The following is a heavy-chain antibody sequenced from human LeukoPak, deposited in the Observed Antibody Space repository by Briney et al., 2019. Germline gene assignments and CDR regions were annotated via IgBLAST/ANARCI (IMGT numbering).Heavy chain of an antibody. CDR3: ARGSGYVYY. J-gene: IGHJ4*02. Sequence: SETLSLTCTVSGGSISSYYWSWIRQPPGKGLGWLGSIYYSGSTNYHPSLKSRVTISLDTSKNQFSLKLSSVTAADTAVYYCARGSGYVYYWGQGTLVTVSS. CDR1: GGSISSYY. CDR2: IYYSGST. D-gene: IGHD5-12*01. V-gene: IGHV4-59*01.